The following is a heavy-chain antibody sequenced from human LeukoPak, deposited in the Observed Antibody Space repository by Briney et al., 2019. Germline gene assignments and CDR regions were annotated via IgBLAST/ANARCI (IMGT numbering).Heavy chain of an antibody. J-gene: IGHJ3*02. D-gene: IGHD3-22*01. CDR1: GYSISSGYY. CDR2: IYSRGST. V-gene: IGHV4-61*01. CDR3: ARARNYYDSSGFYYEGDAFDI. Sequence: DPSETLSLTCTVSGYSISSGYYWGWIRQPPGKGLECIGYIYSRGSTNYNPSLKSRVTISVDTSKNQFSLKLSSVTAADTAVYYCARARNYYDSSGFYYEGDAFDIWGQGTMVTVSS.